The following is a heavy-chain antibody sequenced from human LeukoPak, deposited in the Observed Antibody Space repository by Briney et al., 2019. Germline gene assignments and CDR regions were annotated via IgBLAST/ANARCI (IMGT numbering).Heavy chain of an antibody. V-gene: IGHV1-2*02. J-gene: IGHJ4*02. CDR1: GYTFTGYY. D-gene: IGHD5-18*01. Sequence: ASVKVSCKASGYTFTGYYMHWVRQAPGQGLEWVGWINPNSGGTNYAQKFQGRVTMTRDTSISTAYMELSRLRSDDTAVYYCAREEVSGGYSYGREFDYWGQGTLVTVSS. CDR2: INPNSGGT. CDR3: AREEVSGGYSYGREFDY.